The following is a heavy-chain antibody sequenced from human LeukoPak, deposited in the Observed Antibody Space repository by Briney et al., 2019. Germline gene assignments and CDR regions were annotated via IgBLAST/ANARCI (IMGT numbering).Heavy chain of an antibody. CDR3: AKVLSVTTLGY. J-gene: IGHJ4*02. V-gene: IGHV3-23*01. CDR2: ISGSGGST. CDR1: GFTFSSYA. D-gene: IGHD4-17*01. Sequence: GGSLRLSCAASGFTFSSYAMSWVRQAPGKGLEWVSAISGSGGSTYYADSVKGRFTISRDNSKNTLYLQMNSLRAEDTAAYYCAKVLSVTTLGYWGQGTLVTVSS.